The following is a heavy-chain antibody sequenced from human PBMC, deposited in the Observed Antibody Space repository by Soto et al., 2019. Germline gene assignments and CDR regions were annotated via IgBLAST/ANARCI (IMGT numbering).Heavy chain of an antibody. D-gene: IGHD5-12*01. CDR3: ASVHVDIVATAFDY. CDR1: GGSISSGGYY. Sequence: PSETLSLTCTVSGGSISSGGYYWSWIRQHPGKGLEWIGYIYYSGSTYYNPSLKSRVTISVDTSKNQFSLKLSSVTAADTAVYYCASVHVDIVATAFDYWGQGTLVTVSS. J-gene: IGHJ4*02. V-gene: IGHV4-31*03. CDR2: IYYSGST.